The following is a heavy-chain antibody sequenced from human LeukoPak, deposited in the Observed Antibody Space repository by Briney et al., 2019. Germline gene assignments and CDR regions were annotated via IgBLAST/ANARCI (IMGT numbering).Heavy chain of an antibody. D-gene: IGHD6-19*01. V-gene: IGHV3-48*01. CDR2: ITGSSSTI. J-gene: IGHJ3*01. CDR3: ARPTSSGWYPH. CDR1: GFTFSDFN. Sequence: RGSLRLSRAASGFTFSDFNMNSVRQAPGKGLEWVSYITGSSSTIYYADSVKGRFTISRDNAKNSLYLQMNSLRAEDTAVYYCARPTSSGWYPHWGQGTMVTVSS.